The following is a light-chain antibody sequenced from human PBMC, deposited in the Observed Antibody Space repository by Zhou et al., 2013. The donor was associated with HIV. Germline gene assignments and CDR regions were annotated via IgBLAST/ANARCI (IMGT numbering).Light chain of an antibody. CDR3: MQAQQTLTWT. Sequence: DIVMTQSPLSLPVTPGEPASISCRSSQSLLHSSGYNYLDWYLQKPGQSPQLLIFLVSNRASGVPDRFSGSGSGTDFTLKISRVEADDVGVYYCMQAQQTLTWTFGQGTRVEFK. CDR1: QSLLHSSGYNY. J-gene: IGKJ1*01. CDR2: LVS. V-gene: IGKV2-28*01.